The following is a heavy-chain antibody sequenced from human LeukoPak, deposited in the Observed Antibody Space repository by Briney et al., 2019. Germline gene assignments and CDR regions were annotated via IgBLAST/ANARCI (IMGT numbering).Heavy chain of an antibody. CDR3: ASLGVMRGYCSSTSCYTFPDNWFDP. Sequence: ASVKVSCKASGYTFTGYYMHWVRQAPGQGLEWMGWINPNSGGTNYAQKFQGRVTMTRDTSISTAYMELSRLRSDDTAVYYCASLGVMRGYCSSTSCYTFPDNWFDPWGQGTLVTVSS. D-gene: IGHD2-2*02. J-gene: IGHJ5*02. CDR2: INPNSGGT. CDR1: GYTFTGYY. V-gene: IGHV1-2*02.